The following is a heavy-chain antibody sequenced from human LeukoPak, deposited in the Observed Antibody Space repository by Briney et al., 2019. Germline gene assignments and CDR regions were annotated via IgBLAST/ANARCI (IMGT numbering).Heavy chain of an antibody. CDR3: ARHSSYYYGSGSYYNSHYYYYGMDV. J-gene: IGHJ6*02. V-gene: IGHV4-39*01. CDR2: IYYSGST. CDR1: GGSISSSTYY. Sequence: SETLSLTCTVSGGSISSSTYYWGWIRQPPGKGLEWIGSIYYSGSTYYNPSLKSRVTISVDTSKNQFSLKLSSVTAEDTAVYYCARHSSYYYGSGSYYNSHYYYYGMDVWGQGTTVTVSS. D-gene: IGHD3-10*01.